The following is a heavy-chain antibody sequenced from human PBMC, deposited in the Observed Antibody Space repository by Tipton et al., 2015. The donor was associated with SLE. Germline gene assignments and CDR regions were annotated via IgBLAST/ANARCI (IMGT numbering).Heavy chain of an antibody. J-gene: IGHJ6*03. Sequence: QLVQSGPEVKKPGASVKVSCKASGYPFTSNTITWVRQAPGQGLVWMGWISVYNLNTKYAQKLQGRVTMAIDTSTSTAYMEMSSLTSDDTAVYYWERTRLDYYYYMDVWGKGTTVTFSS. CDR1: GYPFTSNT. V-gene: IGHV1-18*01. CDR3: ERTRLDYYYYMDV. CDR2: ISVYNLNT.